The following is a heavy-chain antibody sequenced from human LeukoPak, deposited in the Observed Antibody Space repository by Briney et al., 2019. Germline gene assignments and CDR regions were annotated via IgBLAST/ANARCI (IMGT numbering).Heavy chain of an antibody. CDR3: AKDTGSGVQRDGGRYFDL. J-gene: IGHJ2*01. CDR2: ISWNSGSI. V-gene: IGHV3-9*01. Sequence: PGRSLRLSCAASGFTFDDYAMHWVRQAPGKGLEWVSGISWNSGSIGYADSVKGRFTISRDNAKNSLYLQMNSLRAEDTALYYCAKDTGSGVQRDGGRYFDLWGRGTLVTVSS. CDR1: GFTFDDYA.